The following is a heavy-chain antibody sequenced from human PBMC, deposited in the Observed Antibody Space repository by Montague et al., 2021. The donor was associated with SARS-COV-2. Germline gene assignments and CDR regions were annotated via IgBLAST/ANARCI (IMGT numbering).Heavy chain of an antibody. CDR3: ARDFLPPRTAIKTNFFGLDV. CDR1: GSFISSSY. Sequence: SETLSLTCTVSGSFISSSYWSWIRQPPGKGLEWIGYIYHSGNTNYNPSLKSRVTISIDTSMNQFSLSLSSMTAADTAVYFCARDFLPPRTAIKTNFFGLDVWGQGTTVIVSS. J-gene: IGHJ6*02. V-gene: IGHV4-59*01. CDR2: IYHSGNT. D-gene: IGHD2-21*02.